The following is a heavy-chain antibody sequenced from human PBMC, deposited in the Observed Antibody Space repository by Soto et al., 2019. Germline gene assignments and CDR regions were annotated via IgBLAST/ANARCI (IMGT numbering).Heavy chain of an antibody. CDR1: GYSFTSYW. CDR3: ARSVSDYYDSSGYLYYYYGMDV. J-gene: IGHJ6*02. D-gene: IGHD3-22*01. CDR2: IYPGDSDT. V-gene: IGHV5-51*01. Sequence: EVQLVQSGAEVKKPGESLKISCKGSGYSFTSYWIGWVRQMPGKGLEWMGIIYPGDSDTRYSPSFQGQVTIAADKSISTAYLQWSSLKASDTAMYYCARSVSDYYDSSGYLYYYYGMDVWGQGTTVTVSS.